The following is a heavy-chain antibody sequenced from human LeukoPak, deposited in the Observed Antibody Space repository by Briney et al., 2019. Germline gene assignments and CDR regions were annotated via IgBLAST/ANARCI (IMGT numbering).Heavy chain of an antibody. CDR1: GGSISSNY. J-gene: IGHJ6*03. Sequence: SETLSLTCTVSGGSISSNYWSWMRQPPGKGLEWIGYVYYSGSTNYNPSLKSRVTISVVTSKNQFSLKLTSVTAADTAVYYCARGGYYMDVWGKGTTVTVSS. CDR3: ARGGYYMDV. CDR2: VYYSGST. V-gene: IGHV4-59*01.